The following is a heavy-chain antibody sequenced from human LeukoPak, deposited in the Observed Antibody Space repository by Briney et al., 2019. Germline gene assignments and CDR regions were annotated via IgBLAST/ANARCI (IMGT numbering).Heavy chain of an antibody. CDR1: GGSISSYY. CDR2: IYYSGST. J-gene: IGHJ3*02. Sequence: PSETLSLTCTVSGGSISSYYWSWIRQPPGKGLEWIGYIYYSGSTSCNPSLKSRVTMSVDPSKNQFSLKLSSMTAADTAVYYCARARDVYYDRAFYIWGQGTMVTISS. V-gene: IGHV4-59*01. D-gene: IGHD3-22*01. CDR3: ARARDVYYDRAFYI.